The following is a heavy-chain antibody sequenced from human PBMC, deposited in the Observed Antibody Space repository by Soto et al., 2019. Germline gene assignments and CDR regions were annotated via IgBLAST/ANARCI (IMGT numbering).Heavy chain of an antibody. CDR2: IVVGSGNT. CDR3: AVRDTAMVPMVPTSFSFDY. D-gene: IGHD5-18*01. J-gene: IGHJ4*02. V-gene: IGHV1-58*01. Sequence: GASVKVSCKASGFTFISSAVQWVRQARGQRLEWIGWIVVGSGNTNYAQKFQERVTITRDMSTSTAYMELSSLRSEDTAVYYCAVRDTAMVPMVPTSFSFDYWGQGTLVTVSS. CDR1: GFTFISSA.